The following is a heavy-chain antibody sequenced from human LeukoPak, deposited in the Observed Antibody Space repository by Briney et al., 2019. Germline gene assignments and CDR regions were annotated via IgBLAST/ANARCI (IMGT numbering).Heavy chain of an antibody. V-gene: IGHV3-23*01. D-gene: IGHD3-22*01. J-gene: IGHJ2*01. Sequence: GGSLRLSCAASGFTFSSYAMSWVRQAPGKGLEWVSAISGSGGSTYYADSVKGRFTISRDNSKNTLYLQMNSLRAEDTAVYYCAKSIPDSSGYYYWYFDLWGCGTLVTVSS. CDR3: AKSIPDSSGYYYWYFDL. CDR1: GFTFSSYA. CDR2: ISGSGGST.